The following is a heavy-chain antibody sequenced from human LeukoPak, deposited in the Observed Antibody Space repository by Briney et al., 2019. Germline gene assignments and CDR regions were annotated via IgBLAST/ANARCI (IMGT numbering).Heavy chain of an antibody. CDR3: ARHGGYSFDS. J-gene: IGHJ4*02. CDR2: IYYSGST. CDR1: GGSISSSSYY. V-gene: IGHV4-39*01. Sequence: PSETLSLTCTVSGGSISSSSYYWGWIRQPPGKGLEWIGSIYYSGSTYYNPSLRSRVTISGDTSKNQFSLKLSSVTAADTAVYYCARHGGYSFDSWGQGTLVTVSS. D-gene: IGHD3-16*01.